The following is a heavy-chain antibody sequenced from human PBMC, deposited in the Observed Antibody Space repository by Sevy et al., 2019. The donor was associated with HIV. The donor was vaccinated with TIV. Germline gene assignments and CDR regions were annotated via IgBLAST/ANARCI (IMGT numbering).Heavy chain of an antibody. D-gene: IGHD1-26*01. V-gene: IGHV4-59*08. Sequence: SETLSLTCTVSGGSITSLYWNWIRQPPGKGLEGMAKIYYNGHFNYNHSLKSRVTLSLDTSKNQFSLRLSSVTAADTTMDYCAGENAWGRGYSWGQGTLVTVSS. CDR2: IYYNGHF. CDR3: AGENAWGRGYS. CDR1: GGSITSLY. J-gene: IGHJ4*02.